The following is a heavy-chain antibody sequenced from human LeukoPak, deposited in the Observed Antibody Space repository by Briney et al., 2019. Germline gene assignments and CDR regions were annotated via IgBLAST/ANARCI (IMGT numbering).Heavy chain of an antibody. J-gene: IGHJ4*02. CDR2: INPNSGGT. V-gene: IGHV1-2*02. CDR3: ARARIAVAGYFDY. CDR1: GYTFTGYY. Sequence: ASVKVSCKASGYTFTGYYMHWVRQAPGQGLEWMGWINPNSGGTNYAQKFQGRVTMTRDTSISTAYMELSRLRSDDTTVYYCARARIAVAGYFDYWGQGTLVTVSS. D-gene: IGHD6-19*01.